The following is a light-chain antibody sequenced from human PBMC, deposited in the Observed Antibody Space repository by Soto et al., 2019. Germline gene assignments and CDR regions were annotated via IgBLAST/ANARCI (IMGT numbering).Light chain of an antibody. CDR2: EGS. CDR3: CSYAGRSTVV. V-gene: IGLV2-23*01. CDR1: SSDVGSYNL. J-gene: IGLJ2*01. Sequence: SALTQPASVSGSPGQSSTISCTGTSSDVGSYNLVSWYQQHPGKAPKLMIYEGSKRPSGVSNRFSGSTSGNTASLTISGLHAEDEADYYCCSYAGRSTVVFGGRTKLTVL.